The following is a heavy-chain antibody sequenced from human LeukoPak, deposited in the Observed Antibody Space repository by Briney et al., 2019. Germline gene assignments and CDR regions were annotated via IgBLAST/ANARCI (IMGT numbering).Heavy chain of an antibody. CDR3: AKDSEATITPLSAFDI. V-gene: IGHV3-23*01. CDR2: ISGSGGST. J-gene: IGHJ3*02. D-gene: IGHD4-23*01. Sequence: GGSLRLSCAASGFSFRNYAISCVRQAPGKGLEWVSSISGSGGSTYSADSVKGRFTISRENSNNTLYLQMNSLRADDTAMYYCAKDSEATITPLSAFDIWGQGTMVTVSS. CDR1: GFSFRNYA.